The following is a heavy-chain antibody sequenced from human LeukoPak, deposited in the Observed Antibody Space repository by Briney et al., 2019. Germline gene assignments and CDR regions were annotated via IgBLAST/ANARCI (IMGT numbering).Heavy chain of an antibody. J-gene: IGHJ4*02. CDR2: INTNTGNP. CDR1: GYTFTSYA. D-gene: IGHD6-13*01. V-gene: IGHV7-4-1*02. CDR3: ARTRRQQLVPPYFDY. Sequence: ASVRVSCKASGYTFTSYAMNWVRQAPGQGLEWMGWINTNTGNPTYAQGFTGRFVFSLDTSVSTAYLQISSLKAEDTAVYYCARTRRQQLVPPYFDYWGQGTLVTVSS.